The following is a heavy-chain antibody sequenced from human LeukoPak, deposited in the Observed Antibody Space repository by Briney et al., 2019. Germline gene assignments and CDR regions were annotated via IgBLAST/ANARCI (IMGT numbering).Heavy chain of an antibody. CDR1: GGSISSSSYY. CDR2: IYYSGST. Sequence: PSETLSLTYTVSGGSISSSSYYWGWIRQPPGKGLEWIGSIYYSGSTYYNPSLKSRVTISVDTSKNQFSLKLSSVTAADTAVYYCARPRYFDWLPWAYWGQGTLVTVSS. V-gene: IGHV4-39*01. D-gene: IGHD3-9*01. J-gene: IGHJ4*02. CDR3: ARPRYFDWLPWAY.